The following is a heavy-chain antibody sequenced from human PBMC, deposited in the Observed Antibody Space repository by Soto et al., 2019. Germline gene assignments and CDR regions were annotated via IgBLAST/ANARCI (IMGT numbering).Heavy chain of an antibody. CDR1: GFTFRNYA. CDR3: AKGNDFWSGSFGD. CDR2: ITGNGDST. J-gene: IGHJ4*02. D-gene: IGHD3-3*01. Sequence: GGSLRLSCVASGFTFRNYAMSWVRQAPGKGLEWVSIITGNGDSTHSADSAQGRFTISRDNSKNTLYLQMNSLKVEDTAIYYCAKGNDFWSGSFGDWAQGTRVTVAS. V-gene: IGHV3-23*01.